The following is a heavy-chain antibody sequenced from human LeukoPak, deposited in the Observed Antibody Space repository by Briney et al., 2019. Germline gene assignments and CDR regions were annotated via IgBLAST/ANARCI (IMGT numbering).Heavy chain of an antibody. CDR2: IYHSGST. Sequence: SETLSLTCAVSGGSISSGGYSWSWIRQPPGKGLEWIGYIYHSGSTYYNPSLKSRVTISVDRSKNQFSLKLSSVTAADTAVYYCARGGDGYNFGAFDIWGQGTMVTVSS. J-gene: IGHJ3*02. CDR1: GGSISSGGYS. V-gene: IGHV4-30-2*01. D-gene: IGHD5-24*01. CDR3: ARGGDGYNFGAFDI.